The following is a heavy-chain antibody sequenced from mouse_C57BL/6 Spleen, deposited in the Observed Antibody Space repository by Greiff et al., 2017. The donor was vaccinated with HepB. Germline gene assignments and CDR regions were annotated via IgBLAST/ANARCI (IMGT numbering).Heavy chain of an antibody. D-gene: IGHD1-1*01. CDR2: INYDGSST. CDR1: GFTFSDYY. J-gene: IGHJ2*01. Sequence: EVQRVESEGGLVQPGSSMKLSCTASGFTFSDYYMAWVRQVPEKGLEWVANINYDGSSTYYLDSLKSRFIISRDNAKNILYLQMSSLKSEDTATYYCARGGYYGSSYLDYWGQGTTLTVSS. CDR3: ARGGYYGSSYLDY. V-gene: IGHV5-16*01.